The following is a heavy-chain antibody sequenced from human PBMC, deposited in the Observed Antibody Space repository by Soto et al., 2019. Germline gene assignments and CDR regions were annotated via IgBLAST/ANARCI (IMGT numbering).Heavy chain of an antibody. CDR1: GGTFSSYA. CDR3: ARNENHYYDSRGPYYFDY. CDR2: IIPIFGTA. D-gene: IGHD3-22*01. J-gene: IGHJ4*02. V-gene: IGHV1-69*12. Sequence: QVQLVQSGAEVKKPGSSVKVSCKASGGTFSSYAISWVRQAPGQGLEWMGGIIPIFGTANYAQKFQGRVTITADEATSTAYMELSSLRSEDTAVYYCARNENHYYDSRGPYYFDYWGQGTLVTFSS.